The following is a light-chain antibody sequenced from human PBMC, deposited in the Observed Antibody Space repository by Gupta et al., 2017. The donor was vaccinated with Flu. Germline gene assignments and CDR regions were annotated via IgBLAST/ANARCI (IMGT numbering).Light chain of an antibody. CDR1: KLGDKY. V-gene: IGLV3-1*01. Sequence: CSGDKLGDKYAFWYQQKPGQSPMLVLYQDTKRPSGTPERFSGSNSGNTATLNISGTQTMDEADYYCQAWDSNTAVFGGGTKLTVL. J-gene: IGLJ3*02. CDR2: QDT. CDR3: QAWDSNTAV.